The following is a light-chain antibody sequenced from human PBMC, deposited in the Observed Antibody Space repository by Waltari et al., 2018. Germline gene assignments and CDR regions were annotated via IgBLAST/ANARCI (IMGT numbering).Light chain of an antibody. CDR1: QRVLYTSNNRNY. CDR3: QQYYSTPWT. V-gene: IGKV4-1*01. CDR2: WAS. Sequence: DIVMTQSPDSLSVSLGERATINCKSSQRVLYTSNNRNYLAWFHQRPGQPPKMLIYWASTRKSGVPARFGGAGSGTDFTLTISSLQAEDVGMYYCQQYYSTPWTFGQGTRVEIK. J-gene: IGKJ1*01.